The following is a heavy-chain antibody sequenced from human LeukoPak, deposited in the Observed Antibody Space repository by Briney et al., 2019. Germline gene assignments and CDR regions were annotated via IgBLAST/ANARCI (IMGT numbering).Heavy chain of an antibody. CDR1: GFTANNNH. J-gene: IGHJ4*02. CDR3: ARDRGDTSGWPIIDY. Sequence: PGGSLRLSCAASGFTANNNHMSWVRQAPGKGLGWVSLIQSGSTHYADSVKGRFTISRDNSKNTLYLQMNSLRAEDTAVYYCARDRGDTSGWPIIDYWGQGTLVTVSS. V-gene: IGHV3-66*01. CDR2: IQSGST. D-gene: IGHD6-19*01.